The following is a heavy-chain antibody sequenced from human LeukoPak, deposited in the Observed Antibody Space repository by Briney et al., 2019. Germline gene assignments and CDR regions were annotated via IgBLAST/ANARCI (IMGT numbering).Heavy chain of an antibody. J-gene: IGHJ6*03. CDR3: ARQISDYYYYYMDV. D-gene: IGHD6-19*01. Sequence: SETLSLTRTVSGGSISSRNYYWGWVRQSPGKGLERVGSIYYTETTYYNPSLESRVTISVDASKNQFSLKLRSVTAADTAQYYCARQISDYYYYYMDVWGTGTTVTVSS. CDR2: IYYTETT. V-gene: IGHV4-39*01. CDR1: GGSISSRNYY.